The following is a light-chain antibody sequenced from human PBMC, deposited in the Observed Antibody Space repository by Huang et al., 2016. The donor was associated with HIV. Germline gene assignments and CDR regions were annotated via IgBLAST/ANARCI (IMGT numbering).Light chain of an antibody. CDR1: QSVSSY. CDR2: DAS. V-gene: IGKV3-11*01. CDR3: QQRSNWAPIT. J-gene: IGKJ4*01. Sequence: EIVLTQSPATLSLSPGERATLSCRASQSVSSYLAWYQQKPGQAPRLLIYDASNRATGIPARCSGSGCGTDFTLTISSLEPEDFAVYYCQQRSNWAPITFGGGTKVEIK.